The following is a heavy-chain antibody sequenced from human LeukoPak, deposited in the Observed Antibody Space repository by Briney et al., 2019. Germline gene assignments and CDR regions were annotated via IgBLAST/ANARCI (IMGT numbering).Heavy chain of an antibody. V-gene: IGHV4-59*01. CDR2: IYYSGST. CDR1: GGSISNYY. CDR3: ARHRSVYHDAFDI. J-gene: IGHJ3*02. D-gene: IGHD2-2*02. Sequence: SETLSLTCTVSGGSISNYYWSWIRQPPGKGLEWIGHIYYSGSTNYNPSLKSRITISVDTSKKQFSLKLSSVTAADTAVYYCARHRSVYHDAFDIWGQGTMVTVSS.